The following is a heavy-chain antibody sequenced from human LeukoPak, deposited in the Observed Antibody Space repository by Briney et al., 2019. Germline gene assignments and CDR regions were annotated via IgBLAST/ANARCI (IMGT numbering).Heavy chain of an antibody. D-gene: IGHD5-18*01. V-gene: IGHV1-18*01. CDR1: GYTFTSYG. CDR2: ISAYNGNT. Sequence: ASVNVSCKASGYTFTSYGISWVRQAPGQGLEWMGWISAYNGNTNYAQKLQGRVTMTTDTSTSTAYMELRSLRSDDTAVYYCARVKIQLVATTDDYWGQGTLVTVSS. J-gene: IGHJ4*02. CDR3: ARVKIQLVATTDDY.